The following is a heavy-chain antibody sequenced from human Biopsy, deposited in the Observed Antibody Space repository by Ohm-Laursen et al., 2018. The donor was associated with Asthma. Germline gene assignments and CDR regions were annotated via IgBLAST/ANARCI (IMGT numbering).Heavy chain of an antibody. CDR1: GFPISNYG. CDR3: AKSADYYDSTDYLDF. J-gene: IGHJ4*01. V-gene: IGHV3-30*18. CDR2: MSYDDSQT. D-gene: IGHD3-22*01. Sequence: SLRLSCTASGFPISNYGMHWVRQAPGKGLEWVAVMSYDDSQTRYADSVKGRFTISRYNAKNSLYLQMQSLRPEDTAFYYCAKSADYYDSTDYLDFWGRGTLVTVSS.